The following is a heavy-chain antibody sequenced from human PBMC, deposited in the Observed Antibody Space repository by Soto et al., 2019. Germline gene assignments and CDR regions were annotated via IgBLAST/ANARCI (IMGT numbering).Heavy chain of an antibody. CDR3: ARRVGATDPIDY. CDR2: ISAYNGNT. J-gene: IGHJ4*02. V-gene: IGHV1-18*01. Sequence: GXSVKVACKASGYPLTSYGIVWVRQAPGQGLEWMGWISAYNGNTNYAQKLQGRVTMTTDTSTSTAYMELRSLRSDDTAVYYRARRVGATDPIDYCGQGTLVTVSS. CDR1: GYPLTSYG. D-gene: IGHD1-26*01.